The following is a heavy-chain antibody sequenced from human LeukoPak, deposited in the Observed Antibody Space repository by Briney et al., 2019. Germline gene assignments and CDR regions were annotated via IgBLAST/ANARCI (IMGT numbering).Heavy chain of an antibody. Sequence: SETLSLTCTVSGGSISSSSYYWGWIRQPPGKGLEWIGSIYYSGSTYYNPSLKSRVTISAGTSKNQFSLKLNSLTTADTAVYYCTRGAGWLIDYWGQGILVTVSS. CDR3: TRGAGWLIDY. V-gene: IGHV4-39*07. J-gene: IGHJ4*02. CDR2: IYYSGST. D-gene: IGHD3-16*01. CDR1: GGSISSSSYY.